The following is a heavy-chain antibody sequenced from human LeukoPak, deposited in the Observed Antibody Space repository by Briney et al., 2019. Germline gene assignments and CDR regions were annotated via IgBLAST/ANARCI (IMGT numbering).Heavy chain of an antibody. V-gene: IGHV4-39*07. CDR1: GGSISSSSYY. CDR3: ARAEDTMIVVANAFDI. Sequence: SETLSLTCTVSGGSISSSSYYWGWIRQPPGKGLEWIGSIYYSGSTYYNPSLKSRVTISVDTSKNQFSLKLSSVTAADTAVYYCARAEDTMIVVANAFDIWGQGTMVTVSS. D-gene: IGHD3-22*01. CDR2: IYYSGST. J-gene: IGHJ3*02.